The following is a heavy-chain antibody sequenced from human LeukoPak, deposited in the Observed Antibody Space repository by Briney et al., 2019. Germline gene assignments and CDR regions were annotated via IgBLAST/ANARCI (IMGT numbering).Heavy chain of an antibody. V-gene: IGHV3-23*01. J-gene: IGHJ4*02. CDR1: GFTFSSYA. D-gene: IGHD1-26*01. Sequence: PGGSLRLSCAASGFTFSSYAMSWVRQAPRKGLEWVSAISGSGGSTYYADSVKGRFTISRDNSKNTLYLQMNSLRVEDTAVYYCAKEVVGARGYYFDYWGQGTLVTVSS. CDR3: AKEVVGARGYYFDY. CDR2: ISGSGGST.